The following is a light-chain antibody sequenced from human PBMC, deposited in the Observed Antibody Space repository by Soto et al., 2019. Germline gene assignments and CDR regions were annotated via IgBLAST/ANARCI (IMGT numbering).Light chain of an antibody. Sequence: EIVLTQSPGTLSLSPGERATLSCRASQSVSSSYLAWYQQKPGQAPRLPIYGASSRATGIPDRFSGSGSGTDFPITISRLEPEDFAVYYCQQYGSSPYSFGQGTRLEIK. J-gene: IGKJ2*03. CDR3: QQYGSSPYS. CDR2: GAS. CDR1: QSVSSSY. V-gene: IGKV3-20*01.